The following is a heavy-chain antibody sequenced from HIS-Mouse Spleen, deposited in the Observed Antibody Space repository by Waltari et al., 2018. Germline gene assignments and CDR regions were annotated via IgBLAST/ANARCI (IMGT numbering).Heavy chain of an antibody. V-gene: IGHV4-39*07. CDR1: GGSISSSSYY. CDR3: AREIPYSSSWYDWYFDL. J-gene: IGHJ2*01. CDR2: IYYSGST. D-gene: IGHD6-13*01. Sequence: QLQLQESGPGLVKPSETLSLTCTFSGGSISSSSYYWGWIPPPPGKGLEWIGSIYYSGSTYYNPSLKSRVTISVDTSKNQFSLKLSSVTAADTAVYYCAREIPYSSSWYDWYFDLWGRGTLVTVSS.